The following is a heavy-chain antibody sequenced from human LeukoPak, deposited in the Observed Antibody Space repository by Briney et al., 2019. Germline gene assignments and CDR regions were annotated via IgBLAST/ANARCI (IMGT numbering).Heavy chain of an antibody. Sequence: PETLSLTCTVSGGSISNYYWNWIRQPPGKGLEWIGNIYYSGSTNYNPSLKSRVIISVDTSKNQFSLKLSSVTAADTAVYYCARDGTSGGIAVAGTNYGMDVWGQGTTVTVSS. CDR2: IYYSGST. CDR1: GGSISNYY. CDR3: ARDGTSGGIAVAGTNYGMDV. V-gene: IGHV4-59*01. D-gene: IGHD6-19*01. J-gene: IGHJ6*02.